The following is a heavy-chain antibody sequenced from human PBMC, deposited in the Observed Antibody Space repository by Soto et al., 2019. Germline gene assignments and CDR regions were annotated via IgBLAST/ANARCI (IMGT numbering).Heavy chain of an antibody. V-gene: IGHV4-4*02. Sequence: SETLSLTCAVSSGSISSSNWWSWVRQPPGKGLEWIGEIYHSGSTNYNPSLKSRVTISVDKSKNQFSLKLSSVTAADTAVYYCARVTPSIYDYGDYGRRYYFDYWGQGTLVTVSS. CDR1: SGSISSSNW. D-gene: IGHD4-17*01. CDR3: ARVTPSIYDYGDYGRRYYFDY. J-gene: IGHJ4*02. CDR2: IYHSGST.